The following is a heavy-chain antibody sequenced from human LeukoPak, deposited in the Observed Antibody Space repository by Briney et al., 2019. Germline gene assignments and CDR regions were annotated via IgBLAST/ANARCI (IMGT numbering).Heavy chain of an antibody. J-gene: IGHJ4*02. CDR1: GFTLSTNA. D-gene: IGHD1-26*01. CDR3: AKDVGKWESLHFFDY. V-gene: IGHV3-23*01. Sequence: PGGSLRLSCLTSGFTLSTNAMSWVRQAPGKGLEWISGISGSGASTYYADSVKDRFTISRDDSRNTLYLQMNSLRGDDTAVYYCAKDVGKWESLHFFDYWGQGTLVTVSS. CDR2: ISGSGAST.